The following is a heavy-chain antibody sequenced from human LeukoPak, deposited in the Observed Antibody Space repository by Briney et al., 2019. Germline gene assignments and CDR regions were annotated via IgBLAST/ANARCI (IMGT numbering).Heavy chain of an antibody. CDR3: AKDDPYSSSWSFYSYDGMDV. D-gene: IGHD6-13*01. CDR1: GFTFSSYA. J-gene: IGHJ6*02. CDR2: ISGSGGST. V-gene: IGHV3-23*01. Sequence: PGGSLRLSCAASGFTFSSYAMSWVRQAPGKGLEWVSAISGSGGSTYYADSVKGRFTISRDNSKNTLYLQMNSLRAEDTAVYYCAKDDPYSSSWSFYSYDGMDVWGQGTTVTVSS.